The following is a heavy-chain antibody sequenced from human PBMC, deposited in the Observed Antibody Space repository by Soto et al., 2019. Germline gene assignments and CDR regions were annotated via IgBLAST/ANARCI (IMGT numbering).Heavy chain of an antibody. Sequence: SETLSLTCAVYGGSFSGYYWSWIRQPPGKGLEWIGEINHSGSTNYNPSLKSRVTISVDTSKDQFSLKLSSVTAADTAVYYCARSGVLLWFGYWFDPCGQRTLVTVSS. J-gene: IGHJ5*02. CDR1: GGSFSGYY. CDR2: INHSGST. V-gene: IGHV4-34*01. CDR3: ARSGVLLWFGYWFDP. D-gene: IGHD3-10*01.